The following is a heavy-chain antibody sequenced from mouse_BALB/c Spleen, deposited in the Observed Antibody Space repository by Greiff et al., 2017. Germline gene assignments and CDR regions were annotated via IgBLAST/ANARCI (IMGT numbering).Heavy chain of an antibody. CDR3: ARNRFAY. V-gene: IGHV14-3*02. CDR2: IDPANGNT. J-gene: IGHJ3*01. CDR1: GFNIKDTY. Sequence: VHVKQSGAELVKPGASVKLSCTASGFNIKDTYMHWVKQRPEQGLEWIGRIDPANGNTKYDPKFQGKATITADTSSNTAYLQLSSLTSEDTAVYYCARNRFAYWGQGTLVTVSA.